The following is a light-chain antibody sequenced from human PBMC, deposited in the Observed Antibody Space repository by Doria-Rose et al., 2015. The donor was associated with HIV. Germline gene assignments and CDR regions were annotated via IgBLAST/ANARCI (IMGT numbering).Light chain of an antibody. CDR3: LQYGTSWT. V-gene: IGKV3-20*01. CDR1: QSFSSTC. Sequence: TQSPGTLSLSPGERATLSCRASQSFSSTCLAWYQQKPGQAPSLLIYDVSTRATGIPDRFSASGSGTDFTLTINRLEPEDFAPYYCLQYGTSWTFGQGTKVEI. CDR2: DVS. J-gene: IGKJ1*01.